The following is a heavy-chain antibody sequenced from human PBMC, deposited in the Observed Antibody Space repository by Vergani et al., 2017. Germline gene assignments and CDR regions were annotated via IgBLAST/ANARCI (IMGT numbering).Heavy chain of an antibody. V-gene: IGHV3-23*01. J-gene: IGHJ4*02. CDR2: ISGGGGST. CDR3: AKAPGQLIAAAGTGFDY. CDR1: GFTFSSYA. D-gene: IGHD6-13*01. Sequence: EVQLLESGGGLVQPGGSLRLSCAASGFTFSSYAMSWVRQAPGKGVEWVSAISGGGGSTYYADAGKGWFTISRDNSKNKLYLQMNSLRAEDTAVYYCAKAPGQLIAAAGTGFDYWGQGTLVTVSS.